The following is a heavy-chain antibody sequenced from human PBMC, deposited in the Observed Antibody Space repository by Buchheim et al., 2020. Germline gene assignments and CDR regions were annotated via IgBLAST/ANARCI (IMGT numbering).Heavy chain of an antibody. CDR2: IYYSGST. Sequence: QVQLQESGPGLVKPSQTLSLTCTVSGGSISSGGYYWSWIRQHPGKGLEWIGYIYYSGSTYYNPSLKSRVTITVEKAKHQLSLKLSSVTAADTAVYYCARAALAIPYYYYGMDVWGQGTT. J-gene: IGHJ6*02. CDR1: GGSISSGGYY. D-gene: IGHD2-21*01. CDR3: ARAALAIPYYYYGMDV. V-gene: IGHV4-31*03.